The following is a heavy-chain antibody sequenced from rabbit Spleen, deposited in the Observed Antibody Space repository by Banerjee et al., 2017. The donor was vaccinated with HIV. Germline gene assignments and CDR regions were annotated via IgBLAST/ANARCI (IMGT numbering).Heavy chain of an antibody. J-gene: IGHJ4*01. D-gene: IGHD2-1*01. CDR1: GFSFSSNYD. V-gene: IGHV1S45*01. Sequence: QEQLVESGGGLVQPEGSLTLTCTASGFSFSSNYDICWVRQAPGKGLEWIGYIYTGDGTTGYASWVNGRFTISKTSSTTMTLQMTSLTGADTATYLCARYGDGSWRYLNLWGPGTLVTVS. CDR3: ARYGDGSWRYLNL. CDR2: IYTGDGTT.